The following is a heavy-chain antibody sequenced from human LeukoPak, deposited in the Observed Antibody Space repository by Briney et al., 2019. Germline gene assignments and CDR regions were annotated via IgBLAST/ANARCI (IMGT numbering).Heavy chain of an antibody. CDR2: IYFSGGT. CDR3: ARTVASYPVVSYYMDV. CDR1: GDSTSNNY. V-gene: IGHV4-59*12. Sequence: SETLSLTCTVSGDSTSNNYWSWIRQPPGKGLEWIGYIYFSGGTNYNPSLRSRVTISVDMSKNQFSLKLSSVTAADTAVYYCARTVASYPVVSYYMDVWGKGTTVTVSS. D-gene: IGHD2-2*01. J-gene: IGHJ6*03.